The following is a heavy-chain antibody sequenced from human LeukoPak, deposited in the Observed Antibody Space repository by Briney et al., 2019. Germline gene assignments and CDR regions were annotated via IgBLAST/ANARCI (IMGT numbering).Heavy chain of an antibody. J-gene: IGHJ4*02. CDR1: GFTFSSYN. V-gene: IGHV3-21*01. D-gene: IGHD1-26*01. CDR3: VRAATVGTTRPGTHFDY. Sequence: GGSLRLSCAASGFTFSSYNMNWVRQAPGNGLEWVSSISGSSSYIYYADSAKGRFSISRDNAKNSLYLQMNSLRAEDTAVYYCVRAATVGTTRPGTHFDYWGQGTLVTVSS. CDR2: ISGSSSYI.